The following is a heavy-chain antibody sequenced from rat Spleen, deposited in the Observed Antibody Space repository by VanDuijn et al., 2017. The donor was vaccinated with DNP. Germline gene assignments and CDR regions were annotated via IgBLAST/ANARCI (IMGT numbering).Heavy chain of an antibody. V-gene: IGHV5-25*01. J-gene: IGHJ2*01. CDR3: ARVGGITPY. D-gene: IGHD1-4*01. CDR2: ISPSGDST. Sequence: EVQLVESGGDLVQPGRSLKLSCAVSGFTFSNYDMAWVRQAPTKGLEWVASISPSGDSTYCRDSVKGRFTVSRDNAKSILYLQIDSLRSEDTATYYCARVGGITPYWGQGVKVTVSS. CDR1: GFTFSNYD.